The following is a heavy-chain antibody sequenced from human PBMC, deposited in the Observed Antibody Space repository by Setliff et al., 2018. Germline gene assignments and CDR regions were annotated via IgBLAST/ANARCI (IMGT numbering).Heavy chain of an antibody. CDR1: GYSISSGYY. CDR2: IYHSGST. CDR3: ARFRSWSQIDALEN. V-gene: IGHV4-38-2*02. J-gene: IGHJ3*02. Sequence: SETLSLTCTVSGYSISSGYYWGWIRQPPGKGPEWIGSIYHSGSTYYNPSHKSRVTISVDTSKNQFSLRLTSVTAADTAFYYCARFRSWSQIDALENWGQGTMVTVSS. D-gene: IGHD2-15*01.